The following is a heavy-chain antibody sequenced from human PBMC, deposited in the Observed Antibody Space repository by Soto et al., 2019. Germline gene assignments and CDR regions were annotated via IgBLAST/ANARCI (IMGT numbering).Heavy chain of an antibody. CDR3: ARRAASGRHFDH. Sequence: QVQLVESGGGLVMPGESLRLSCAASGFTFSDHYMSWIRQAPGKGLEWVSYISSSANSMYYADSVKGRFTVSRDNAENSLYLRMNSLRAEDTAVYYCARRAASGRHFDHWGQGTLVSVSS. CDR2: ISSSANSM. CDR1: GFTFSDHY. J-gene: IGHJ4*02. V-gene: IGHV3-11*01. D-gene: IGHD6-13*01.